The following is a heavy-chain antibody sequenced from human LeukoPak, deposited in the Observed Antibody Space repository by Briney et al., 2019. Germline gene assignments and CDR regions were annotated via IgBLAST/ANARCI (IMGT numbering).Heavy chain of an antibody. CDR1: GFTFSSYA. D-gene: IGHD5-18*01. CDR3: AKAPPSPHGYHDAFDI. CDR2: ISGSGGST. V-gene: IGHV3-23*01. J-gene: IGHJ3*02. Sequence: GGSLRLSCAVSGFTFSSYAMSWVRQAPGKGLEWVSAISGSGGSTYYADSVKGRFTISRDNSKNTLYLQMNSLRAEDTAVYYCAKAPPSPHGYHDAFDIWGQGTMVTVSS.